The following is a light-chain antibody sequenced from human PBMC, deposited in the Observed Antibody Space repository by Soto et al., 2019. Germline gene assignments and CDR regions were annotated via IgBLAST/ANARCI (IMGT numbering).Light chain of an antibody. V-gene: IGLV2-14*01. CDR1: SSDVGAYNY. Sequence: QSALTQPASVSGSPGQSITISCTGTSSDVGAYNYVSWYQQYPGKAPKLMIYGVTNRPSGVSNRFPGSKTGNTASLTISRLQAEDEADYYCFSHRGGDSHVFGTGTKVTVL. J-gene: IGLJ1*01. CDR2: GVT. CDR3: FSHRGGDSHV.